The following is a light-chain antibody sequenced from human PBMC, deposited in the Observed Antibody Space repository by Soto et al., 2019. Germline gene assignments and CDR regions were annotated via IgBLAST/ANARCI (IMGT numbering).Light chain of an antibody. CDR1: QSVRNN. CDR3: QHYNNWPPEGT. V-gene: IGKV3-15*01. Sequence: EVVITQSPATLSVSPGEGATLSCRASQSVRNNLAWYQQKPGLAPRLLIYGASTRATGIPARFSGSGSETEFTLTISSLQXEDFAVYYCQHYNNWPPEGTFGQGTKVDIK. CDR2: GAS. J-gene: IGKJ1*01.